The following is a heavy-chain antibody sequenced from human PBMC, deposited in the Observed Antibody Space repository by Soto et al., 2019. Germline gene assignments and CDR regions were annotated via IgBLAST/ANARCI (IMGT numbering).Heavy chain of an antibody. CDR3: VRGQPHRITIFEVVIRSYDYGMDV. Sequence: QVKLQQWGAGLLKPSETLSLTCAVYGGSFTGYYWTWIRQTPGKGLEGIGEINYRGSSYYNPSLESRISMAVDTSKNQFSLKLRSVTAADTAVYFCVRGQPHRITIFEVVIRSYDYGMDVWGQGTTVTVSS. CDR2: INYRGSS. CDR1: GGSFTGYY. D-gene: IGHD3-3*02. J-gene: IGHJ6*02. V-gene: IGHV4-34*01.